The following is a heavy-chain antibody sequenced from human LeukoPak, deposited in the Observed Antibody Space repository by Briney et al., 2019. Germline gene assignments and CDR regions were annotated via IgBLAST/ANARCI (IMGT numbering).Heavy chain of an antibody. CDR2: ISGSGDNT. D-gene: IGHD3-22*01. J-gene: IGHJ4*02. CDR1: GFSFNTYA. CDR3: AKGSYYDSSGSFYFDY. V-gene: IGHV3-23*01. Sequence: GGSLRLSCAASGFSFNTYAMSWVRQAPGKGLEWVSGISGSGDNTYYADSVKGRFTISRDNSKNTLYVQVNSLGTEDTAAYYCAKGSYYDSSGSFYFDYWGQGTLVTVSS.